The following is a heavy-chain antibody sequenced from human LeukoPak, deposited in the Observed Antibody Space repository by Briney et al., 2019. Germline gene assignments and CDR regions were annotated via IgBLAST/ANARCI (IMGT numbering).Heavy chain of an antibody. CDR1: GYHFNTYW. V-gene: IGHV5-51*01. J-gene: IGHJ4*02. CDR2: VYPEDSDT. D-gene: IGHD6-19*01. Sequence: GESLKISCRGSGYHFNTYWIGWVRQMPEKGLEWMGIVYPEDSDTRYSSSFEGQVTISVDKSISTAYLQWSSLKASDSAMYYCARRSSGWYYFDYWGQGTLVTVSS. CDR3: ARRSSGWYYFDY.